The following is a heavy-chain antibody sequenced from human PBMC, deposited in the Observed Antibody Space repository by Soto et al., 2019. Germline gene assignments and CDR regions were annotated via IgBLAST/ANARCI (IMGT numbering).Heavy chain of an antibody. Sequence: EVQLVESGGGLVQPGGSLRLSCGASGFTFSNYWMHWVRQAPGEGLVWVSRINGDGSFTRFADSVKGRFTISRDNAKNTLYLQMNSLRVDDTAVYYCARLGGGSGNFDYWGRGTLVTVSS. V-gene: IGHV3-74*01. CDR3: ARLGGGSGNFDY. J-gene: IGHJ4*02. CDR2: INGDGSFT. D-gene: IGHD3-10*01. CDR1: GFTFSNYW.